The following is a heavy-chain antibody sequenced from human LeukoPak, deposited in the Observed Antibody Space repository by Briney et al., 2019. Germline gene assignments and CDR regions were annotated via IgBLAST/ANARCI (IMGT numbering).Heavy chain of an antibody. V-gene: IGHV3-23*01. CDR1: GFTFSSYA. Sequence: GGSLRLSRAASGFTFSSYAMTWVRQAPGKGLQWFSAISGSGGSTYYADSVKGWFTISRDKSKNTLYLQMNSLRAEDTAVYYCAKPGSYMTYYYYMDVWGKGTTVTVSS. D-gene: IGHD3-10*01. CDR3: AKPGSYMTYYYYMDV. CDR2: ISGSGGST. J-gene: IGHJ6*03.